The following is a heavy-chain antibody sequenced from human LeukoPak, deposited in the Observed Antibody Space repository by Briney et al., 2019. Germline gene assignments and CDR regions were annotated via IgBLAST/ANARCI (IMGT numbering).Heavy chain of an antibody. CDR1: GFAFSSYA. J-gene: IGHJ4*02. Sequence: GKSLRLSCAASGFAFSSYAMSWVRQAPGKGLEWVSAISGSGGSTYYADSVKGRFTISRDNSKNTLYLQMNSLRAEDTAVYYCAKVQYYDILTASDCWGQGTLVTVSS. V-gene: IGHV3-23*01. CDR3: AKVQYYDILTASDC. D-gene: IGHD3-9*01. CDR2: ISGSGGST.